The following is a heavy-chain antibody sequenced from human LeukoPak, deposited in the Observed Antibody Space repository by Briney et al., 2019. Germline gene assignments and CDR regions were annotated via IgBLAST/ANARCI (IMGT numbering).Heavy chain of an antibody. Sequence: SETLSLTCAVSGYPISSGYFWDWIRQPPGKGLEWIGSIYHTGSIYYNPSLKSRVTVSVDRSKNQFSLRLNSVTAADTAVYYCASPHCSGGSCYDLPLDYWGQGALVTVSS. V-gene: IGHV4-38-2*01. CDR1: GYPISSGYF. J-gene: IGHJ4*02. D-gene: IGHD2-15*01. CDR3: ASPHCSGGSCYDLPLDY. CDR2: IYHTGSI.